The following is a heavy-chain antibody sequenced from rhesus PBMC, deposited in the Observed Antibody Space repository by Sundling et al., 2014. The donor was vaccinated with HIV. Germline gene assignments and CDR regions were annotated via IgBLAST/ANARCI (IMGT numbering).Heavy chain of an antibody. CDR2: VSWSGDSR. Sequence: EGQLVESGGGVVQPGGSLRLSCVASGFTFDDYAMHWVRQAPGKRLEWVSHVSWSGDSRYYADSVKGRFTISRDYAKNSLYLQMDSLRVEDAALYHCVRDRGAATGYFDYWGQGVLVTVSS. CDR3: VRDRGAATGYFDY. CDR1: GFTFDDYA. D-gene: IGHD6-31*01. V-gene: IGHV3-201*01. J-gene: IGHJ4*01.